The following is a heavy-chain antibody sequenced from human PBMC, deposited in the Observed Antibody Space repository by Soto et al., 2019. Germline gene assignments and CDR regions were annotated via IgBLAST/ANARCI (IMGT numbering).Heavy chain of an antibody. CDR3: TTDSYNTSLIVRFDY. CDR2: VKSKTDGGTT. Sequence: GGSLRLSWAASGFTFGNAWINWVRQTPGKGLEWVGRVKSKTDGGTTDFAAPVKGRFAISRDDSKNMVYLEMNSLKTEDTAIYYCTTDSYNTSLIVRFDYWGHGTLVTVSS. CDR1: GFTFGNAW. D-gene: IGHD1-20*01. V-gene: IGHV3-15*07. J-gene: IGHJ4*01.